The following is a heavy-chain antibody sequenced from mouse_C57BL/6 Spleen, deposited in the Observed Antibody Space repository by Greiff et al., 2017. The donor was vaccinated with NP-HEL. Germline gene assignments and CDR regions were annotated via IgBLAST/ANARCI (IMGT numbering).Heavy chain of an antibody. CDR3: AKDPVVAPHYFDY. V-gene: IGHV1-72*01. CDR1: GYTFTSYW. Sequence: QVQLQQPGAELVKPGASVKLSCKASGYTFTSYWMHWVKQRPGRGLEWIGRIDPNSGGTKYNEKFKSKATLTVDKPSSTAYMQLSSLTSEDSAVYYGAKDPVVAPHYFDYWGQGTTLTVSS. CDR2: IDPNSGGT. J-gene: IGHJ2*01. D-gene: IGHD1-1*01.